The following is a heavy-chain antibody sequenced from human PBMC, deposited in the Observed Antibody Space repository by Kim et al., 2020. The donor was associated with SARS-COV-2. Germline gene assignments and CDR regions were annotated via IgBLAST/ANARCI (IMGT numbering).Heavy chain of an antibody. D-gene: IGHD2-8*02. J-gene: IGHJ4*01. CDR2: MSYSGDT. CDR3: ARDSHFTGRDFEDYFDS. V-gene: IGHV4-59*13. CDR1: GASITSYY. Sequence: SETLFLTCTVSGASITSYYWSWIRQPPEKGLEWIGHMSYSGDTNYNASLESRVTISMDTSKNQLSLKLTSVTPADTAVYYCARDSHFTGRDFEDYFDSWG.